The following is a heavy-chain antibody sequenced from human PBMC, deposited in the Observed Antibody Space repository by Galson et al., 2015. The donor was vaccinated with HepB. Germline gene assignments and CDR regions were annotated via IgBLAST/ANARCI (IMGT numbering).Heavy chain of an antibody. CDR2: IWYDGSNK. CDR3: ARGPPHYYDSSGYQPPSDY. V-gene: IGHV3-33*01. D-gene: IGHD3-22*01. CDR1: GFTFSSYG. J-gene: IGHJ4*02. Sequence: SLRLSCAASGFTFSSYGMHWVRQAPGKGLEWVAVIWYDGSNKYYADSVKGRFTISRDNSKNTLYLQMNSLRAEDTAVYYCARGPPHYYDSSGYQPPSDYWGQGTLVTVSS.